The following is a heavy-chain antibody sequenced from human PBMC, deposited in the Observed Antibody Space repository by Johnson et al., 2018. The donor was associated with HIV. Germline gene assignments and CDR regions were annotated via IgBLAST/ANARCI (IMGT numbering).Heavy chain of an antibody. D-gene: IGHD2-15*01. CDR3: ASGRVGGNDSFDI. Sequence: VQLVESGGGLVQPGGSLRLSCAASGFTFSSYWMSWVRQAPGKGLEWVSYISSSGSTIYYADSVKGRFTISRDNAKNSLYLQMNSLRAEDTAVYYCASGRVGGNDSFDIWGQGTMVTVSS. CDR1: GFTFSSYW. CDR2: ISSSGSTI. V-gene: IGHV3-48*04. J-gene: IGHJ3*02.